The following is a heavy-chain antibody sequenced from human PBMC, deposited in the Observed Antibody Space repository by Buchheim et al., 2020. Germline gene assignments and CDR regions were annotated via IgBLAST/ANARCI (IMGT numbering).Heavy chain of an antibody. CDR3: ARERVEQWLGLDY. D-gene: IGHD6-19*01. J-gene: IGHJ4*02. V-gene: IGHV3-30-3*01. CDR1: GFTFSSYA. Sequence: QVQLVESGGGVVQPGRSLRLSCAASGFTFSSYAMQWVRQAPGKGLEWVAVISYDGSNKYYADSVKGRFTISRDNSKNTLYLQMNSLRAEDTAVYYCARERVEQWLGLDYWGQGTL. CDR2: ISYDGSNK.